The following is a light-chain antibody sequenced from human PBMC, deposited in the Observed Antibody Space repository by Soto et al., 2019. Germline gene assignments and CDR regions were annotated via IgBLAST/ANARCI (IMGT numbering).Light chain of an antibody. V-gene: IGKV3-15*01. CDR1: QNVLSD. CDR3: KQYRSWPWT. Sequence: EILLTQSPATLSVSPGETATLSCRASQNVLSDLAWYQQKPGQAPRLLVYGATTRSTDAPAKFRGRVSGTEFSLTISSLQSEASATYYCKQYRSWPWTFGQGSKVEI. J-gene: IGKJ1*01. CDR2: GAT.